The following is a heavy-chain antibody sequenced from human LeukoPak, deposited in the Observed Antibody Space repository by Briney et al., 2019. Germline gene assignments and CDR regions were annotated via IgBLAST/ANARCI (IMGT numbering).Heavy chain of an antibody. Sequence: PGGSLRLSCAASGFTFSSYSMNWVRQAPGKGLEWVSSISSSSSYIYYADSVKGRFTISRDNAKNSLYLQMNSLRAEDTAVYYCARDESGSSSNFDYWGQGTLVTVSS. CDR3: ARDESGSSSNFDY. D-gene: IGHD3-10*01. CDR1: GFTFSSYS. V-gene: IGHV3-21*01. J-gene: IGHJ4*02. CDR2: ISSSSSYI.